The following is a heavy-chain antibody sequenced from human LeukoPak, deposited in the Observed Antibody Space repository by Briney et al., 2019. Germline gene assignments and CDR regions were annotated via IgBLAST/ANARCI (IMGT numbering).Heavy chain of an antibody. CDR3: ARGRGSSWTNYFDC. CDR1: GFTLSTYW. J-gene: IGHJ4*02. V-gene: IGHV3-7*01. D-gene: IGHD6-13*01. Sequence: GGSLRLSCAASGFTLSTYWMSWVRQAPGKGLEWVANIKQDGSEKYYVDSVKGRFTISRDNAKNSLNPQMNSLRAEDTAVYYCARGRGSSWTNYFDCWGQGTLVTVSS. CDR2: IKQDGSEK.